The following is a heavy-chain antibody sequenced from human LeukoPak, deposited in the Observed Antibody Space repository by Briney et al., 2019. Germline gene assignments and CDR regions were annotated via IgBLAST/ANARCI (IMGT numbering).Heavy chain of an antibody. J-gene: IGHJ4*02. V-gene: IGHV3-7*01. CDR2: INQDGSTK. Sequence: GGSLRLSCAASGFTFNNAWMAWVRQAPGKGLEWVANINQDGSTKQYVDSVRGRFTISRDNAKNSLYLQMNSLRAEDTGLYHCARDVKGNLDYWGQGTLVTVSS. CDR1: GFTFNNAW. CDR3: ARDVKGNLDY.